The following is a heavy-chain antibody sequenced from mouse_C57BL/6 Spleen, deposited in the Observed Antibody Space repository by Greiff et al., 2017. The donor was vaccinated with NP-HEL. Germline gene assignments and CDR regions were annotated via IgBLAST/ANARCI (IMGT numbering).Heavy chain of an antibody. CDR1: GFNIKDYY. J-gene: IGHJ4*01. CDR3: ARGALYYKNLYYAMDY. V-gene: IGHV14-2*01. D-gene: IGHD2-1*01. Sequence: EVQLQQSGAELVKPGASVKLSCTASGFNIKDYYMHWVKQRTEQGLEWIGRIDPEDGETKYDPKFQGKATITADTSSNTAYLHLSSLTAEYTAVYYCARGALYYKNLYYAMDYWGQGTSVTVSS. CDR2: IDPEDGET.